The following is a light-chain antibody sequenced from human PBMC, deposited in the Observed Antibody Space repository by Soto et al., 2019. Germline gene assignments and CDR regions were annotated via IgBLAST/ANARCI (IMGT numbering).Light chain of an antibody. V-gene: IGKV3-20*01. CDR3: QQYGSSPRP. CDR2: GAA. CDR1: QTISSDY. J-gene: IGKJ1*01. Sequence: EILLTQSPGTLSLSPGERATLSCRASQTISSDYLAWYQQKPGQAPRLLIFGAATRAADIPDRFSGSGSGTDFTLTISRLEPEDFAVYYCQQYGSSPRPFGQGTKVDIK.